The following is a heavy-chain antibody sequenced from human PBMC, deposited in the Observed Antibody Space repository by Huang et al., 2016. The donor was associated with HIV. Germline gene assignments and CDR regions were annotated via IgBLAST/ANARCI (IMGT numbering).Heavy chain of an antibody. Sequence: EVQLLESGGGLVQPGGSLRLSCAASGFTFSSYAMSWVRQGPGKGLEWVSAISGSGGSTYYADSVKGRFTISRDNSKNTLYLQMNSLRAEDTAVYYCAKQSSGWYVSADAFDIWGQGTMVTVSS. CDR1: GFTFSSYA. V-gene: IGHV3-23*01. CDR3: AKQSSGWYVSADAFDI. CDR2: ISGSGGST. D-gene: IGHD6-19*01. J-gene: IGHJ3*02.